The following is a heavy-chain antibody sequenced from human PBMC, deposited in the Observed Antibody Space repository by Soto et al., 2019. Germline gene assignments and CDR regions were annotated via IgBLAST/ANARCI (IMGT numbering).Heavy chain of an antibody. J-gene: IGHJ6*02. CDR3: ARRPSDYYGMDV. Sequence: GESLKISCKGSGYSFTNYWIAWVRQMPGKGLEWMAIIYPYDSDTTYSPSFQGQVTISADKSINTAYLQWSSLKASDTAIYYCARRPSDYYGMDVWGQGTMVTV. V-gene: IGHV5-51*01. D-gene: IGHD1-26*01. CDR1: GYSFTNYW. CDR2: IYPYDSDT.